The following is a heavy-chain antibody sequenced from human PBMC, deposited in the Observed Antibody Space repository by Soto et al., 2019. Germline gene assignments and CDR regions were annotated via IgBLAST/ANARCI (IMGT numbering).Heavy chain of an antibody. V-gene: IGHV3-33*01. CDR1: GFTFSTYV. J-gene: IGHJ6*02. Sequence: QVQVVESGGGVVQPGRSLRLSCAASGFTFSTYVMHWVRQAPGKGLEWVAVIWYDGTKKYYADFVKGRITISRDNSKNTLYLQMDSLRAEDTAVYYCARGTMGLGYRYGMDVWGQGTTVTVSS. CDR3: ARGTMGLGYRYGMDV. CDR2: IWYDGTKK. D-gene: IGHD7-27*01.